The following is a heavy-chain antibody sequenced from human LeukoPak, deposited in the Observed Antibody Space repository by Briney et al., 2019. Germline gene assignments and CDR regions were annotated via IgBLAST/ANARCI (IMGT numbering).Heavy chain of an antibody. CDR3: AREGEGLYYDSSGYPDWYFDL. V-gene: IGHV1-18*01. Sequence: ASVKVSCKASGYTFTSYGISWVGQAPGQGRKWMGWISAYNGNTNYAQKLQGRVTMTTDTSTSTAYMELRSLRSDDTAVYSCAREGEGLYYDSSGYPDWYFDLWGRGTLVTVFS. J-gene: IGHJ2*01. CDR1: GYTFTSYG. CDR2: ISAYNGNT. D-gene: IGHD3-22*01.